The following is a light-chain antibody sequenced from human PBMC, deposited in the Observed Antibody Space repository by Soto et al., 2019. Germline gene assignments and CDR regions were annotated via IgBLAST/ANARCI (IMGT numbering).Light chain of an antibody. J-gene: IGKJ5*01. Sequence: LLTQSPGTLSLSPGERATLSCRASQSVNNNYLAWYQQKPGQSPRLLIYGASIRATAIPDRFSGSGSGTDFTLTISRLEPEDFATYYCQQLNSFPLTFGQGTRLEIK. CDR3: QQLNSFPLT. V-gene: IGKV3-20*01. CDR1: QSVNNNY. CDR2: GAS.